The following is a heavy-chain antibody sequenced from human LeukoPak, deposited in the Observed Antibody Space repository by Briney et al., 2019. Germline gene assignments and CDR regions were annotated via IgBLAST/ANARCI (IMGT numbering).Heavy chain of an antibody. CDR2: IYYSGTTT. CDR3: ARATGGAAAADFDP. Sequence: SETLSLTCTVSGGSISSAGYYWSWIRQHPGKGLEWIGFIYYSGTTTFYNPSLKNRVSISLDTSRNQFYLKLSSVTAADTAVYYCARATGGAAAADFDPWGQGTLVTVSS. CDR1: GGSISSAGYY. D-gene: IGHD6-13*01. V-gene: IGHV4-31*03. J-gene: IGHJ5*02.